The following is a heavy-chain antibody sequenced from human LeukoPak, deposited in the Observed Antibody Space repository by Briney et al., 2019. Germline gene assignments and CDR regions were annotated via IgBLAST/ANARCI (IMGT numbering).Heavy chain of an antibody. J-gene: IGHJ5*02. D-gene: IGHD3-10*01. CDR1: AGSISRYY. CDR2: ISYSGNT. V-gene: IGHV4-59*08. CDR3: ASFSWGSGSYNQEAIWSWFDP. Sequence: PSETLSLTCSVSAGSISRYYWSWIRQPPGKGLEWIGYISYSGNTNYNPSLKSRVTISVDTSKNQFSLKLSSVTAADTAVYYCASFSWGSGSYNQEAIWSWFDPWGQGTLVTVSS.